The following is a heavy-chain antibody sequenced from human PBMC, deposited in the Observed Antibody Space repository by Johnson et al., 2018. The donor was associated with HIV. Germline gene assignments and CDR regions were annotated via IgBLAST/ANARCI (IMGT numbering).Heavy chain of an antibody. J-gene: IGHJ3*02. CDR3: ARATVDDYGDYDDAFDI. V-gene: IGHV3-72*01. CDR2: IRNKANSYTT. Sequence: EVQLVESGGGLVQPGGSLRLSCAASGFTFSDHYMDWVRQTPGKGLEWVGRIRNKANSYTTEYAASVKGRFTIPRDDSKNTMYLQMNSLRAEDTAVDYCARATVDDYGDYDDAFDIWGQGTMVTVSS. CDR1: GFTFSDHY. D-gene: IGHD4-17*01.